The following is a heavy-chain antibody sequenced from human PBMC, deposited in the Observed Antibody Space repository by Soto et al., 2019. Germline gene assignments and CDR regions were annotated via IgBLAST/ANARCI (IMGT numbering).Heavy chain of an antibody. CDR3: ARDTPPTDY. CDR2: ISAYNTNT. V-gene: IGHV1-18*01. J-gene: IGHJ4*02. Sequence: QVQLVQSGAEVKKPGASVKVSCKTSGYTFTSYHISWVRQAPGQGLEWMGWISAYNTNTNYAQKFQGRVTMTTDTFTSTANMQLRSPRSDATAVYYCARDTPPTDYWGQGTLFTVSS. CDR1: GYTFTSYH.